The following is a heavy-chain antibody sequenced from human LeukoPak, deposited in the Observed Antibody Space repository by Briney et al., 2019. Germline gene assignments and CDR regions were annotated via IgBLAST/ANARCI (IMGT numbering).Heavy chain of an antibody. CDR3: AREETPYYFDY. CDR2: IYTSGST. J-gene: IGHJ4*02. CDR1: GGSISSGSYY. V-gene: IGHV4-61*02. Sequence: SETLSLTCTVSGGSISSGSYYWSWIRQPAGKGLEWIGRIYTSGSTNYNPSLKSRVTISVDTSKNQFSLKLSSVTAADTAVYYCAREETPYYFDYWGQGTLVTVSS.